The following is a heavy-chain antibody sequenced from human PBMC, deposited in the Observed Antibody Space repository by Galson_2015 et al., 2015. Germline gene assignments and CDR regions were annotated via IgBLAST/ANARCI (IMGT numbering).Heavy chain of an antibody. CDR3: AREVRMVRGAEYCVDY. CDR2: IRSSGSTI. D-gene: IGHD3-10*01. CDR1: GFIFSDYY. Sequence: SLRLSCAASGFIFSDYYMSWLRPAPGKGLEWVYYIRSSGSTIYYAASVMGRFTISRDTAKNSLYLQMNSLRAEDTAVYYCAREVRMVRGAEYCVDYWGQGTLGTVSS. V-gene: IGHV3-11*01. J-gene: IGHJ4*02.